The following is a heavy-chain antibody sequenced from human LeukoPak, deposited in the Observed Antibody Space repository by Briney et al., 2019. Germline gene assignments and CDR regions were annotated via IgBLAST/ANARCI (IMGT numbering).Heavy chain of an antibody. D-gene: IGHD1-26*01. V-gene: IGHV3-48*03. CDR2: ISSSGSTI. J-gene: IGHJ4*02. CDR1: GSTFSSYE. Sequence: GGSLRLSCAASGSTFSSYEMNWVRQAPGKGLEWVSYISSSGSTIYYADSVKGRFTISRDNAKNSLYLQMNSLGVEDTAVYYCARDLHWGASDYWGQGTLVTVSS. CDR3: ARDLHWGASDY.